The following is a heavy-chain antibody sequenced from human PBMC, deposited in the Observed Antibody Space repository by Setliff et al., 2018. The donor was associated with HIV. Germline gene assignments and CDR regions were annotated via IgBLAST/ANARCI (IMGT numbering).Heavy chain of an antibody. J-gene: IGHJ6*03. Sequence: GGSLRLSCAASGFTFINTWMSWVRQAPGKGLEWVSVIYSGGSTYYADSVKGRFTISRDNSKNTLYLQMNSLRAEDTAVYYCAKDSLSGLSNFWRIYMDVWGKGTTVTVSS. CDR2: IYSGGST. CDR1: GFTFINTW. CDR3: AKDSLSGLSNFWRIYMDV. D-gene: IGHD3-3*01. V-gene: IGHV3-53*01.